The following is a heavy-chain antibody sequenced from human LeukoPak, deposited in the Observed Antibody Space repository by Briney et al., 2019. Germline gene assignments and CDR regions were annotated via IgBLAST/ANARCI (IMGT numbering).Heavy chain of an antibody. CDR3: ARGKIRTSCLDY. V-gene: IGHV1-3*02. J-gene: IGHJ4*02. Sequence: EASVKVSCKASGYTFTSYAMHWVRQAPGQRLEWMGWSNAGNGNTKYSQEFQGRVTITRDTSASTAYMELSSLRSDDTAVYYCARGKIRTSCLDYWGQGTLVTVSS. D-gene: IGHD2-2*01. CDR2: SNAGNGNT. CDR1: GYTFTSYA.